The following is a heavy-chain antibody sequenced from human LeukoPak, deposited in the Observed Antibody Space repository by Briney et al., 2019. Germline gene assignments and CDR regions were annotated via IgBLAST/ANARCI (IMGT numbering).Heavy chain of an antibody. CDR3: TRRLDD. J-gene: IGHJ4*02. D-gene: IGHD3-16*01. CDR2: IKQDGSEK. Sequence: GGSLRLSCVASGFSFIRYWMMWIRQTPGKGLEWVANIKQDGSEKFYGDAVRGRFTISRDNAQNSLYLQMNGLRVEDTAVYYCTRRLDDWGQGTLVTVSS. V-gene: IGHV3-7*01. CDR1: GFSFIRYW.